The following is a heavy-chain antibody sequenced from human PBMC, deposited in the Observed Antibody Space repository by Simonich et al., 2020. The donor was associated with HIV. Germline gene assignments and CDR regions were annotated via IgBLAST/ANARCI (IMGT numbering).Heavy chain of an antibody. V-gene: IGHV4-34*01. D-gene: IGHD4-17*01. J-gene: IGHJ4*02. CDR2: INHSGIT. CDR1: GGSFSGSY. CDR3: ARRHPTTVTTPYFDY. Sequence: QVQLQQWGAGLLKPSETLSLACAVYGGSFSGSYWSWLRPPPGKGLEWIGEINHSGITNYNPSLKSRVTISVDTSKNQFSLKLSSVTAADTAVYYCARRHPTTVTTPYFDYWGQGTLVTVSS.